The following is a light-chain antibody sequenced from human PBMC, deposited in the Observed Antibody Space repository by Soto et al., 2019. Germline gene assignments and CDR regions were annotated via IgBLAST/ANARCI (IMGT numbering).Light chain of an antibody. CDR1: QDISNY. CDR3: QQYDNLPIT. CDR2: DAS. Sequence: DIQMTPSPSSLSVSVGDRVTITCQASQDISNYLNWYQQKPGKAPKLLIYDASNLETGVPSRFSGSGSGTDFTFTISSLQPEDIATYYCQQYDNLPITFGQGTRLEIK. J-gene: IGKJ5*01. V-gene: IGKV1-33*01.